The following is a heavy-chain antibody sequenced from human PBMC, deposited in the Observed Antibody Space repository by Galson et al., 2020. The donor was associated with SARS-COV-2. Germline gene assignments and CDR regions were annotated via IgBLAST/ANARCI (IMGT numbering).Heavy chain of an antibody. D-gene: IGHD3-16*01. J-gene: IGHJ6*03. CDR2: INSAGDT. Sequence: SQTLSLTCAAYGGSFSGYSWTWIRQAPGKGLEGIGEINSAGDTKYSPSLSSRVTLSVDTSKNQFSLKLTSVSAADTALYFCARGRQGVVPSPVLGLGPFYSYYYMDVWGKGTTVTVSS. V-gene: IGHV4-34*01. CDR3: ARGRQGVVPSPVLGLGPFYSYYYMDV. CDR1: GGSFSGYS.